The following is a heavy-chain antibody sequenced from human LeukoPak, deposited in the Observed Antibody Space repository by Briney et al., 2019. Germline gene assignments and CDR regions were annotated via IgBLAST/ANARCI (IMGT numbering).Heavy chain of an antibody. CDR1: GFTFDDYA. V-gene: IGHV3-9*01. Sequence: PGRSLRLCCAASGFTFDDYAMHWVRQAPGKGLEWVSGISWNSGSIGYADSVKGRFTISRDNAKNSLYLRMNSLRAEDTALYYCAKAAYYDSSGYYLDYWGQGTLVTVSS. CDR2: ISWNSGSI. CDR3: AKAAYYDSSGYYLDY. D-gene: IGHD3-22*01. J-gene: IGHJ4*02.